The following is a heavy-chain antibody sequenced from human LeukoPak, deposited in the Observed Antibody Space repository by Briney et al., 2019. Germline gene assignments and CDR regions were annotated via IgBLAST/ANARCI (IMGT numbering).Heavy chain of an antibody. CDR2: IYTSGST. J-gene: IGHJ6*03. CDR1: GGSISSYY. V-gene: IGHV4-4*07. Sequence: SETLSLTCTVSGGSISSYYWSWIRQPAGKGLEWIGRIYTSGSTDYNPSLKSRVTMSVDTSKNQFSLKLSPVTAADTAVYYCARVGLAAAGPYYYYYMDVWGKGTTVTVSS. D-gene: IGHD6-13*01. CDR3: ARVGLAAAGPYYYYYMDV.